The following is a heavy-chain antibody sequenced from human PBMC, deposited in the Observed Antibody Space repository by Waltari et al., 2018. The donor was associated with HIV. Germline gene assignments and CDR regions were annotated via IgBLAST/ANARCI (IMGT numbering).Heavy chain of an antibody. V-gene: IGHV1-24*01. J-gene: IGHJ6*02. D-gene: IGHD2-2*01. CDR3: ATDTPVVVPAARYYYYGMDV. CDR2: LYPENVET. CDR1: GYTLTELS. Sequence: QVQLVQSGAEVKKPGASVKVSCKVSGYTLTELSMHWVRQAPGKGLEWMGGLYPENVETTYAQKLQCRVTMTEDTSTDTAYMELSSLRSEDTAVYYCATDTPVVVPAARYYYYGMDVWGQGTTVTVSS.